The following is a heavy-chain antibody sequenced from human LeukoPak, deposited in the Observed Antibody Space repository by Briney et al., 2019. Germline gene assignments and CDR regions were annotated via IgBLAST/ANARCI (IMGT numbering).Heavy chain of an antibody. CDR2: LSHDGNFI. D-gene: IGHD2-21*01. Sequence: GGSLRLSCGVSGFTLTNYGMHWVRQAPGKGLEWVAVLSHDGNFIDYAASVKGRFTISRDTSTNTLFLQMSSLRAEDTAVYYCARDVDLYLDFWDQGTLATVSS. CDR1: GFTLTNYG. V-gene: IGHV3-33*02. CDR3: ARDVDLYLDF. J-gene: IGHJ4*02.